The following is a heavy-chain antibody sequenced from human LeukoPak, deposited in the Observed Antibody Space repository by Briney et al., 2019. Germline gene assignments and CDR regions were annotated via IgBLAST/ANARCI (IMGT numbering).Heavy chain of an antibody. Sequence: GGSLRLSCAASGFTFDDYAMHWVRQAPGKGLEYVSAISYNGGSTYYADSVKGRFTISRDNSKNTLYLQMSSLRAEDTAVFYCVRRAANHFDYWGQGTLVTVSS. D-gene: IGHD2-15*01. CDR1: GFTFDDYA. CDR3: VRRAANHFDY. V-gene: IGHV3-64D*09. J-gene: IGHJ4*02. CDR2: ISYNGGST.